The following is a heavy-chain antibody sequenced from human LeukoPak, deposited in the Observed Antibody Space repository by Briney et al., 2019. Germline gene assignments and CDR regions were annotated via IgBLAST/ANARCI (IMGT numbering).Heavy chain of an antibody. V-gene: IGHV4-34*01. D-gene: IGHD3-10*01. J-gene: IGHJ4*02. CDR1: GGSFSGYY. Sequence: SETLSLTCAVHGGSFSGYYGSWIRQPPGKGRERVGEINHSGSTNYNPSLKSRVPISVDPSKNQFSLKPGSGTAGDPAVYYCARVRRPSITMVRGVIDYWGQGTLVTVSS. CDR3: ARVRRPSITMVRGVIDY. CDR2: INHSGST.